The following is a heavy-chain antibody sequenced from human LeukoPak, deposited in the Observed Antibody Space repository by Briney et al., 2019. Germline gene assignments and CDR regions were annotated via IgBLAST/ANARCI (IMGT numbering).Heavy chain of an antibody. Sequence: GGSLRLSCAAPGVTFSSYSMNWGRQAPGKGLEWVSYISSISSTIYYADSVKGRFTISRDNAKNSLYLQMNSLRDEDTAVYYCARAVGSSWNDWGQGTLVTVSS. CDR3: ARAVGSSWND. CDR1: GVTFSSYS. D-gene: IGHD6-13*01. V-gene: IGHV3-48*02. J-gene: IGHJ1*01. CDR2: ISSISSTI.